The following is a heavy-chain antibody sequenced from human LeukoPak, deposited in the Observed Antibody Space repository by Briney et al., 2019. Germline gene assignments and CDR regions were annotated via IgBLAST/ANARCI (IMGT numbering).Heavy chain of an antibody. J-gene: IGHJ4*02. V-gene: IGHV4-30-4*01. D-gene: IGHD4-23*01. CDR1: GGSISSGDYY. CDR3: ARADYGGNSGYYFDY. Sequence: SETLSLTCTVSGGSISSGDYYWSWIRQPPGKGLEWIGYIYYSGSTYYNPSLKSRVTISVDTSKNQFSLKLCSVTAADTAVYYCARADYGGNSGYYFDYWGQGTLVTVSS. CDR2: IYYSGST.